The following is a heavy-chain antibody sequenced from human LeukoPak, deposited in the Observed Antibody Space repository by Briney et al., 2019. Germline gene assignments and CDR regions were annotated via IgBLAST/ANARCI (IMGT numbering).Heavy chain of an antibody. CDR3: ARVSRINWFDP. J-gene: IGHJ5*02. D-gene: IGHD3-10*01. Sequence: ASVKVSCKASGYTFTGYYMHWVRQAPGQGLEWMGIINPSGGSTSYAQKFQGRVTMTRDTSISTAYMELSRLRSDDTAVYYCARVSRINWFDPWGQGTLVTVSS. CDR2: INPSGGST. CDR1: GYTFTGYY. V-gene: IGHV1-46*01.